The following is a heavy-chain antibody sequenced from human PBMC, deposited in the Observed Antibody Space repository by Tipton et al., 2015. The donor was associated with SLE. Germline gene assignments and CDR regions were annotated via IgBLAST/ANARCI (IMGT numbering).Heavy chain of an antibody. CDR1: GGSISSSSYY. Sequence: TLSLTCTVSGGSISSSSYYWGWIRQPPGKGLEWIGSIYYSGSTYYNPSLKSRVTISVDTSKNQFSLKLSSVTAADTAVYYCATGGREYCFDYWGQGTLVTVSS. CDR3: ATGGREYCFDY. J-gene: IGHJ4*02. V-gene: IGHV4-39*07. CDR2: IYYSGST. D-gene: IGHD3-10*01.